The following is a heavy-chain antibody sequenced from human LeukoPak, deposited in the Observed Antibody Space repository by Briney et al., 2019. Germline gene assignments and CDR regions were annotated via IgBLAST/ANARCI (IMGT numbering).Heavy chain of an antibody. Sequence: SETLSLTCAVYGGSFSGYYWSWIRQPPGKGLEWIGEINHIGSTNYNPSLKSRVTVSVDTSKKHFSLKLSSVTAADTAVYYCARRNIAVAGYGKYFQHWGQGTLVTVSS. CDR1: GGSFSGYY. V-gene: IGHV4-34*01. CDR3: ARRNIAVAGYGKYFQH. J-gene: IGHJ1*01. CDR2: INHIGST. D-gene: IGHD6-19*01.